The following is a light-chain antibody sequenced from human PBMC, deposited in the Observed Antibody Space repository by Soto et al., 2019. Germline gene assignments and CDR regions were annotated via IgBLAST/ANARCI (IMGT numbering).Light chain of an antibody. J-gene: IGKJ1*01. CDR3: QQYGNSLWT. V-gene: IGKV3-20*01. CDR1: QSVSTPY. CDR2: STS. Sequence: ENVLTQSPGTLSLSPGERATLSCRASQSVSTPYLAWYQQKPGQAPRLLIYSTSTRASGIPDRFSGSGSGTDFTLTISRLEPEDFAVYYCQQYGNSLWTFGQGTKVEIK.